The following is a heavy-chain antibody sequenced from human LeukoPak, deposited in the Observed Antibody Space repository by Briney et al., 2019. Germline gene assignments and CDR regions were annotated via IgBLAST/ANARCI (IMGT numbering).Heavy chain of an antibody. J-gene: IGHJ4*02. D-gene: IGHD4-23*01. CDR2: IYYSGST. Sequence: SETLSLTCTVSGGSISSGDYYWSWIRQPPGKGLEWIGYIYYSGSTSYNPSLKSRVTISVDTSKNQFSLKLSSVTAADTAVYYCARDLLNEGNHLDYWGQGTLVTVSS. CDR3: ARDLLNEGNHLDY. CDR1: GGSISSGDYY. V-gene: IGHV4-30-4*01.